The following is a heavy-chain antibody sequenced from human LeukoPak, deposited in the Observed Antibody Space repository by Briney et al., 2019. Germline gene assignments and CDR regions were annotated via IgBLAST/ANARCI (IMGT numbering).Heavy chain of an antibody. CDR1: GYSISSGYY. Sequence: KPSETLSLTCAVSGYSISSGYYWGWIPPPPGEGLEWIGSIYHSGSTYYNPSLKSRVTISVDTSKNQFSLKLSSVTAADTAVYYCARRSSSWFPFDYWGQGTLVTVSS. V-gene: IGHV4-38-2*01. CDR2: IYHSGST. D-gene: IGHD6-13*01. CDR3: ARRSSSWFPFDY. J-gene: IGHJ4*02.